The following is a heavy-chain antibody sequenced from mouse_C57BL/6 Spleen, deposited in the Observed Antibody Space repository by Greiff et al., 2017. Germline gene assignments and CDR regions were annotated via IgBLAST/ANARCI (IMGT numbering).Heavy chain of an antibody. CDR2: ILPGSGST. CDR1: GYTFTGYW. D-gene: IGHD2-4*01. Sequence: QVHVKQSGAELMKPGASVKLSCKATGYTFTGYWIEWVKQRPGHGLEWIGEILPGSGSTNYNEKFKGKATFTADTSSNTAYMQHSSLTTEDSAIYYCAKGGGYDYDAYYAMDYWGQGTSVTVSS. CDR3: AKGGGYDYDAYYAMDY. V-gene: IGHV1-9*01. J-gene: IGHJ4*01.